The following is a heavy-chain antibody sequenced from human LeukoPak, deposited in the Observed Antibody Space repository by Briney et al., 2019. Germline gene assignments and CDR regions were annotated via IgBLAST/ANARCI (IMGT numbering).Heavy chain of an antibody. J-gene: IGHJ4*02. V-gene: IGHV3-53*01. D-gene: IGHD3-22*01. CDR3: ARADFYYDSSGYYSYYFDY. CDR2: IYSGGST. Sequence: PAGGSLRLSCAASGFTVSSNYMSWVRQAPGKGLEWVSVIYSGGSTYYADSVKGRFTISRDNSKNTLYLQMNSLRAEDTAVYYCARADFYYDSSGYYSYYFDYWGQGTLVTVSS. CDR1: GFTVSSNY.